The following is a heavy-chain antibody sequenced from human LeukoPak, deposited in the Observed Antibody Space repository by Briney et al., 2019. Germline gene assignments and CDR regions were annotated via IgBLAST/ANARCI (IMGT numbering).Heavy chain of an antibody. CDR2: IYTSGST. CDR3: AFTYGSGSYYENPDAFDI. V-gene: IGHV4-61*02. J-gene: IGHJ3*02. CDR1: GGSISSGSYY. Sequence: PSETLSLTCTVSGGSISSGSYYWSWIRQPAGKGLEWIGRIYTSGSTNYNPSLKSRVTISVDTSKNQFSLKLSSVTAADTAVYYCAFTYGSGSYYENPDAFDIWGQGTMVTVSS. D-gene: IGHD3-10*01.